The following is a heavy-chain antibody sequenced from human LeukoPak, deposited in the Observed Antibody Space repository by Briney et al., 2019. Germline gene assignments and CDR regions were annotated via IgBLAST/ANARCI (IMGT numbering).Heavy chain of an antibody. CDR2: IRDSGAST. D-gene: IGHD6-19*01. CDR3: AKAGRSGWYPGWPFDI. CDR1: GFTFLTYA. J-gene: IGHJ3*02. V-gene: IGHV3-23*01. Sequence: GGSLRLSCAASGFTFLTYAMSWVRQAPGKGLQWVSVIRDSGASTYYADSVKGQFTISRDNSKNTLYLQMNSLRAEDTAVYYCAKAGRSGWYPGWPFDIWGQGTMVTVSS.